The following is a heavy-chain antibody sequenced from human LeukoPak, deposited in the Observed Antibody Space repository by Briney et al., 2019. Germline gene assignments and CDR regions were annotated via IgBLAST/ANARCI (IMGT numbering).Heavy chain of an antibody. CDR1: GLTFISDS. CDR2: IGGIGANT. Sequence: PGGSLRLSWAASGLTFISDSMSGVREAPGKGVEWGSAIGGIGANTYYADPVKGRFPISRDNSKNTLYLKITSRRAQDTAVNYCAKDRATWPIDYWGQGTLVTVS. J-gene: IGHJ4*02. CDR3: AKDRATWPIDY. V-gene: IGHV3-23*01. D-gene: IGHD3-10*01.